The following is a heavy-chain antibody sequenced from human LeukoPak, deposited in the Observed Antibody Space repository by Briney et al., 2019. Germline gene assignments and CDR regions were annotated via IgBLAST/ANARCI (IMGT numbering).Heavy chain of an antibody. CDR2: IRYDGSNK. Sequence: GGSLRLSCAASGFTFSSYGMHWVRQAPGKGLEWVAFIRYDGSNKYYADSVKGRFTISRDNSRNTLYLQMNSLRAEDTAVYYCARAGYNILDYWGQGTLVTVSS. CDR3: ARAGYNILDY. CDR1: GFTFSSYG. J-gene: IGHJ4*02. D-gene: IGHD1-14*01. V-gene: IGHV3-30*02.